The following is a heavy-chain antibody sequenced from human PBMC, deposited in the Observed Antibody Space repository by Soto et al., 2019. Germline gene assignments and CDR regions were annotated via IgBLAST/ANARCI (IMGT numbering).Heavy chain of an antibody. CDR3: ARGGQVRGGLDV. Sequence: EVQLVESGGGLIQPGGSLRLSCAASGFTVISNYMSWVRQAPGKELEWVSFIYSNGSTYYADSVKGRFSISRDNSNNMVYLQMDSLRAEDTAVYYCARGGQVRGGLDVWGQGTTVTVSS. D-gene: IGHD2-15*01. J-gene: IGHJ6*02. CDR1: GFTVISNY. V-gene: IGHV3-53*01. CDR2: IYSNGST.